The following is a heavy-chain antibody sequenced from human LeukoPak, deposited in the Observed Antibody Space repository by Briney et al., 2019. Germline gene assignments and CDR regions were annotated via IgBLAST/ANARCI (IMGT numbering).Heavy chain of an antibody. CDR3: ATEADCSGTSCLALDH. D-gene: IGHD2-2*01. Sequence: GGSLRLSCADSGFTSRSSGMHWVRQAPGKGREWVARISYDVIETNYADSVEGRFSISRDTSKNTVYLQMNSLRTEDTAVYYCATEADCSGTSCLALDHWGQGTLVIVSS. CDR2: ISYDVIET. CDR1: GFTSRSSG. V-gene: IGHV3-30*03. J-gene: IGHJ4*02.